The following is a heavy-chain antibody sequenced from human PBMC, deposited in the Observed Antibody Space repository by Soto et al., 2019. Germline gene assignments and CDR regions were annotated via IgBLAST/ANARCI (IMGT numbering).Heavy chain of an antibody. D-gene: IGHD3-22*01. CDR1: GDSVSSNSAA. V-gene: IGHV6-1*01. CDR2: TYYRSKWYN. CDR3: ARQGFSGYYDSSGYYQD. Sequence: SQTLSLTCSISGDSVSSNSAAWNWIRQSPSRGLEWLGRTYYRSKWYNDYAVSVKSRITINPDTSKNQFSLQLNSVTPEDTAVYYCARQGFSGYYDSSGYYQDWGQGTLVTVPS. J-gene: IGHJ4*01.